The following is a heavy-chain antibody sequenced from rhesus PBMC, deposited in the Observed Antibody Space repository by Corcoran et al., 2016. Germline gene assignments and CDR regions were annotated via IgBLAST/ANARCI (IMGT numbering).Heavy chain of an antibody. V-gene: IGHV3S5*01. CDR2: INSGGSRT. CDR1: GFTFRSYG. J-gene: IGHJ4*01. CDR3: AKDRGYRYGYENYFGY. D-gene: IGHD5-36*01. Sequence: EVQLVETGGGLVQPGGSLKLSCVASGFTFRSYGMSWVRQAPGKGLEWVSGINSGGSRTYYAESVKGRFTILRDNSKNTLSLQMNSLRPEDTAVYYCAKDRGYRYGYENYFGYWGQGVLVTVSS.